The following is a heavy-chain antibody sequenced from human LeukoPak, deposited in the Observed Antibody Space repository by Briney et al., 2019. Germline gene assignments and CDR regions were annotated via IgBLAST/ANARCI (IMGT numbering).Heavy chain of an antibody. J-gene: IGHJ4*02. D-gene: IGHD6-6*01. CDR2: IKQDGSQT. Sequence: GGSLRLSCAASGFTFSSYSMNWVRQAPGRGLEWVANIKQDGSQTYYVDTLKGRFTISRDNAKNSLFLQMNSLRVEDTAVYYCARIGYSSSSLDYWGRGTLLTVSS. CDR1: GFTFSSYS. CDR3: ARIGYSSSSLDY. V-gene: IGHV3-7*01.